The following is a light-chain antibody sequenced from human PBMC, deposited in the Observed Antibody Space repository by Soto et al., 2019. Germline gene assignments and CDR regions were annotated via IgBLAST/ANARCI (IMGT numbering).Light chain of an antibody. CDR2: EVT. CDR1: GSDIGRSDF. CDR3: ISCTSVNTRCV. Sequence: QSALTQPASVSGSPGQSITISCTGTGSDIGRSDFVSWFQQLPGSVPKLVIYEVTDRPSGTSDRFSGSKSGNTASLTISGLQPEDEADYYCISCTSVNTRCVFGSGTKLTVL. V-gene: IGLV2-14*01. J-gene: IGLJ1*01.